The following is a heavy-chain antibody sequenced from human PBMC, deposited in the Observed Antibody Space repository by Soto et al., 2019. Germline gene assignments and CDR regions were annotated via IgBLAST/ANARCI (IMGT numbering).Heavy chain of an antibody. CDR1: GFTFSDYG. V-gene: IGHV3-49*03. D-gene: IGHD4-4*01. CDR2: VRRKANGGTT. Sequence: PGGSLRLSCTASGFTFSDYGMSWSRQAPGKGLEWLGFVRRKANGGTTEYAASVKGRFTISRDDSKSIAYLQMDSLKTDDTAVYYCTRIGDYSKGRPWGQGTLVTVSS. CDR3: TRIGDYSKGRP. J-gene: IGHJ5*02.